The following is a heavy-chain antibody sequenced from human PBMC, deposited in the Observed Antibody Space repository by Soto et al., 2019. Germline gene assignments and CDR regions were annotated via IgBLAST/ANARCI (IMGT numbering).Heavy chain of an antibody. D-gene: IGHD3-22*01. J-gene: IGHJ4*02. Sequence: PAGSLKLSCAASGFAFNTYSMHWVRQAPGRGLEWVAVISGSGGSTYYGGSVKGRFTISRDNSKNTLYLQMNSLRAEDTAVYYCAKMGPYYDSSGYYAYWGQGTLVTVSS. CDR3: AKMGPYYDSSGYYAY. CDR2: ISGSGGST. CDR1: GFAFNTYS. V-gene: IGHV3-23*01.